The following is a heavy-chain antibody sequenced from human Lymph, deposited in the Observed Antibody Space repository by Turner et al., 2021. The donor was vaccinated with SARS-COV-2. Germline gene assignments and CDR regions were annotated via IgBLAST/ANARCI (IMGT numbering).Heavy chain of an antibody. CDR3: ASNFWSAYRLDY. D-gene: IGHD3-3*01. V-gene: IGHV3-30-3*01. CDR2: ISYDGSNK. CDR1: GFTLSSYA. J-gene: IGHJ4*02. Sequence: QVQLVESGGGVVQPGRALRLSCAASGFTLSSYAMRWVRQAPGKGLEWVAVISYDGSNKYYTDSVKGRFTISRDNSKNTLYLQMNSLRAEDTAVYYCASNFWSAYRLDYWGQGTLVTVSS.